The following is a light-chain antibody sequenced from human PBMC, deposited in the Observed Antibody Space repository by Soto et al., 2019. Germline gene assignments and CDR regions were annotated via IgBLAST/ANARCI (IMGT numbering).Light chain of an antibody. CDR1: SSDVGGYKY. V-gene: IGLV2-14*01. CDR3: GSFSSSSTLYV. CDR2: GVT. J-gene: IGLJ1*01. Sequence: QSALTQPASVSGSPGQSVTISCTGTSSDVGGYKYVSWYQQHPGKAPKLMIYGVTNRPSGVSDRFSGSKSGNTASLTVSGLQAEDEADYYCGSFSSSSTLYVFGTGTKVTVL.